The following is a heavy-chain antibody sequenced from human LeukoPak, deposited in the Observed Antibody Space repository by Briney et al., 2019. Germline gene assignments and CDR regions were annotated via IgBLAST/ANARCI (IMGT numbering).Heavy chain of an antibody. D-gene: IGHD3-16*01. CDR3: ARDEGLGGVTSPRH. CDR1: GDSVSSNSAA. V-gene: IGHV6-1*01. J-gene: IGHJ4*02. Sequence: SQTLSLTCAISGDSVSSNSAAWNWIRQSPSRGLEWLGRTYYRSKWYHDYAVSMKSRITINPDTSKNQFSLKLSSVTAADTAVYYCARDEGLGGVTSPRHWGQGTLVTVSS. CDR2: TYYRSKWYH.